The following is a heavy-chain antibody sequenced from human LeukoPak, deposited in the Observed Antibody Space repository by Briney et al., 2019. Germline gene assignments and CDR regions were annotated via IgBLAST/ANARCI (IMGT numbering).Heavy chain of an antibody. Sequence: GASVKVSCRASGYTFTGYYMHWVRQAPGQGFEWMGWINPNSGGTNYAQKFQGRVTMTRDTSISTAYMELSRLRSDDTAVYYCARDRGLVVAATWWFDPWGQGTLVTVSS. D-gene: IGHD2-15*01. J-gene: IGHJ5*02. CDR1: GYTFTGYY. V-gene: IGHV1-2*02. CDR3: ARDRGLVVAATWWFDP. CDR2: INPNSGGT.